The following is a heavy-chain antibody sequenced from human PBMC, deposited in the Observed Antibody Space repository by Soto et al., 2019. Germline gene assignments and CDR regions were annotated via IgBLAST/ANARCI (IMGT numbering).Heavy chain of an antibody. D-gene: IGHD6-13*01. Sequence: GESLKISCKGSGYSFTNYWIGWVRQMPGKGLEWMGIIYPGDSDTRYSPSFQGQVTISADKSISTAYLQWSSLKASDTAMYYCASTSIAAAGKDYNWFDPWGQGTLVTVSS. V-gene: IGHV5-51*01. CDR2: IYPGDSDT. CDR3: ASTSIAAAGKDYNWFDP. J-gene: IGHJ5*02. CDR1: GYSFTNYW.